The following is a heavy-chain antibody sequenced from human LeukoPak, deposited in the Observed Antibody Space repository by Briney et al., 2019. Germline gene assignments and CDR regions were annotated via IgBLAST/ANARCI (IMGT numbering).Heavy chain of an antibody. CDR3: AKDWSYQGNYYYMDV. Sequence: GGSLRLSCVASGITFSSYSMNWVRQAPGKGLEWVSYISSFSTINYADSVKGRFTISRDNSKNTLYLQMNSLRGEDTAVYYCAKDWSYQGNYYYMDVWGKGTTVTISS. CDR2: ISSFSTI. CDR1: GITFSSYS. V-gene: IGHV3-48*01. J-gene: IGHJ6*03. D-gene: IGHD1-26*01.